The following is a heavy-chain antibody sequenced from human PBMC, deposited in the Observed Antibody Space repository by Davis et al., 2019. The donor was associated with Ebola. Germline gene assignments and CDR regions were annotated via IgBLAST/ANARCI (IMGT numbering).Heavy chain of an antibody. CDR1: GGTFSSYA. V-gene: IGHV1-69*13. CDR2: IIPIFGTA. J-gene: IGHJ4*02. Sequence: SVKVSCKASGGTFSSYAISWVRQAPGQGLEWMGGIIPIFGTANYAQKFQGRVTITADESTSTAYMELSSLRSEDTAVYYCAADRELGPEPDFDYWGQGTLVTVSS. CDR3: AADRELGPEPDFDY. D-gene: IGHD1-14*01.